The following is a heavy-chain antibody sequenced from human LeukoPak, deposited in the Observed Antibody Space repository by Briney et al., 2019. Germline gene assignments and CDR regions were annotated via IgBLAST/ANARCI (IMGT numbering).Heavy chain of an antibody. CDR2: ISYDGSNK. CDR1: GFTFSSYA. CDR3: ARDQGFLVPRDYFDY. J-gene: IGHJ4*02. Sequence: GGSLRLSCAASGFTFSSYAMHWVRQAPGEGLEWVAVISYDGSNKYYADSVKGRFTISRDNSKNTLYLQMNSLRAEDTAVYYCARDQGFLVPRDYFDYWGQGTLVTVSS. V-gene: IGHV3-30-3*01. D-gene: IGHD3-3*01.